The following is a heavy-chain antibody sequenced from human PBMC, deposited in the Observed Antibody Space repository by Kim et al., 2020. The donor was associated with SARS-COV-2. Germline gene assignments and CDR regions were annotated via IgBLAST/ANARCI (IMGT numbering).Heavy chain of an antibody. J-gene: IGHJ4*02. Sequence: ADSVRGRFTVSRDSAKSSLYLHMKNLRVEDTAVYYCARDLAYGDFHYYFDYWGQGTLVTVSS. CDR3: ARDLAYGDFHYYFDY. D-gene: IGHD4-17*01. V-gene: IGHV3-21*06.